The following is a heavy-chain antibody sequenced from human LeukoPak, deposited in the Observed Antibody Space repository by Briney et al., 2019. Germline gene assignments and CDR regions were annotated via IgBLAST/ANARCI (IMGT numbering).Heavy chain of an antibody. CDR2: FDPEDGET. J-gene: IGHJ3*02. CDR1: GYTLTELS. CDR3: ATGESYSNYDAFDI. D-gene: IGHD4-11*01. Sequence: ASVKVSCKVSGYTLTELSMHWVRQAPGKGLEWMGGFDPEDGETIYAQKFQGRVTMTEDTSTDTAYMELSSLRSEDTAVYYCATGESYSNYDAFDIWGQGTMVTVSS. V-gene: IGHV1-24*01.